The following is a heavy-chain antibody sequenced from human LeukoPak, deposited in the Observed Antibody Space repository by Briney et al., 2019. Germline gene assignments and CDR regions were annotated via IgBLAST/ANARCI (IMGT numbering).Heavy chain of an antibody. Sequence: GTSLRLSCAASGFTFSNYAMHWVRQAPGKGLEWVAAVSYDGGTSNYADSVKGRFTISRDNAKNSLYLQMNSLRAEDTAVYYCARGSTYYDSSGQVPFDYWGQGTLVTVSS. CDR2: VSYDGGTS. V-gene: IGHV3-30*04. CDR3: ARGSTYYDSSGQVPFDY. J-gene: IGHJ4*02. D-gene: IGHD3-22*01. CDR1: GFTFSNYA.